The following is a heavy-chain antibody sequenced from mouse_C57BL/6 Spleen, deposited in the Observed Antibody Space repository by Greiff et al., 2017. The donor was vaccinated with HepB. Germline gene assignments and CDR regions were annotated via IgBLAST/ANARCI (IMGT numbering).Heavy chain of an antibody. V-gene: IGHV1-81*01. J-gene: IGHJ4*01. D-gene: IGHD2-2*01. CDR2: IYPRSGNT. CDR3: ARIYGYDGEIYAMDY. Sequence: VQLQQSGAELARPGASVKLSCKASGYTFTSYGISWVKQRTGQGLEWIGEIYPRSGNTYYNEKFKGKATLTEDKSSSTAYMELRSLTSEDSAVYFCARIYGYDGEIYAMDYWGQGTSVTVSS. CDR1: GYTFTSYG.